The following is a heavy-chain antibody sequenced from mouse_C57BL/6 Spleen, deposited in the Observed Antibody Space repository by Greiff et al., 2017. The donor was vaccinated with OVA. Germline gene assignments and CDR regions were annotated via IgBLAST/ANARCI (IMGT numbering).Heavy chain of an antibody. CDR2: ISDGGSYT. Sequence: EVQRVESGGGLVKPGGSLKLSCAASGFTFSSYAMSWVRQTPEKRLEWVATISDGGSYTYYPDNVKGRFTISRDNAKNNLYLQMSHLKSEDTAMYYCARDRTGTGYFDVWGTGTTVTVSS. CDR3: ARDRTGTGYFDV. D-gene: IGHD4-1*01. J-gene: IGHJ1*03. V-gene: IGHV5-4*01. CDR1: GFTFSSYA.